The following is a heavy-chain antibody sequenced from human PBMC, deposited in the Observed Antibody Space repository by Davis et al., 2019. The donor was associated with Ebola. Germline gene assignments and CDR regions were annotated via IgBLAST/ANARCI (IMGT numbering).Heavy chain of an antibody. CDR3: ARQASWYGFDY. CDR2: IYYSGST. CDR1: GGSISSSSCY. D-gene: IGHD6-13*01. V-gene: IGHV4-39*01. Sequence: MPSETLSLTCTVSGGSISSSSCYWGWLRQPPGKGLEWIGSIYYSGSTYYNPSLKSRVTISVDTSKNQFSLKLSSVTAADTAVYYCARQASWYGFDYWGQGTLVTVSS. J-gene: IGHJ4*02.